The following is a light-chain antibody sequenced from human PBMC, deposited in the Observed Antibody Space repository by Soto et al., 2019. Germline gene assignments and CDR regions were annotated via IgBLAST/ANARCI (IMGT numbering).Light chain of an antibody. CDR2: DAS. CDR1: QSISSW. Sequence: DIQMTQSPSTLSASVGDRVTITCRASQSISSWLAWYQQKPGKAPKLLIYDASSLESGVPSRFSGSGSGTEFTLTISSLQPDDFXTXXXXXXXXYXFXQGTKVDIK. V-gene: IGKV1-5*01. J-gene: IGKJ1*01. CDR3: XXXXXYX.